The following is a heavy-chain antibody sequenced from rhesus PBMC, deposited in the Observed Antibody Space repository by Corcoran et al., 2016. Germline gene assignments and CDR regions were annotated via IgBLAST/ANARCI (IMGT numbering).Heavy chain of an antibody. CDR2: IGGDSSYT. CDR3: ARDQQRLVPHDAFDF. J-gene: IGHJ3*01. Sequence: EVQLAESGGGLVQPGGSLRLSCAASGFTFSGYEMHWVRQAPGKGLESVSVIGGDSSYTHYADSVKGRFTISRDNAKNSLSLQMNSLRAEDTAVYYCARDQQRLVPHDAFDFWGQGLRVTVSS. V-gene: IGHV3-115*02. CDR1: GFTFSGYE. D-gene: IGHD6-31*01.